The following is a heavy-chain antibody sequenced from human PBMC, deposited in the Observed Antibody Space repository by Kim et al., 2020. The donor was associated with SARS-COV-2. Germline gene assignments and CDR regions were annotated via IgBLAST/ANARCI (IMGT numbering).Heavy chain of an antibody. CDR3: AREYVWGSGSSAFDI. V-gene: IGHV3-7*01. J-gene: IGHJ3*02. D-gene: IGHD3-10*01. Sequence: DAWKGRFTISRDNAKNSLYRQMNSLRAEDTAVYYCAREYVWGSGSSAFDIWGQGTMVTVSS.